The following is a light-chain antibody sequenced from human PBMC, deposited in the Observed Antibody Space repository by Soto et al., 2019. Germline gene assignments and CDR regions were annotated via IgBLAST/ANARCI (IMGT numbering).Light chain of an antibody. CDR1: QSINIY. CDR2: GAS. CDR3: QHSYRSPYT. V-gene: IGKV1-39*01. J-gene: IGKJ2*01. Sequence: IQMTQSPSSLSASVGDRVTVTCRASQSINIYLNWYQQKPGKAPTLIIYGASSLQSGVPSRFSGGGSRTDFTLTISSLQPEDFATYYCQHSYRSPYTFGQGTKLEIK.